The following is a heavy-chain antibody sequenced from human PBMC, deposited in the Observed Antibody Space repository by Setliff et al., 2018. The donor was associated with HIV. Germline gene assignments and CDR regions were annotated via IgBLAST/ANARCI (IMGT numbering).Heavy chain of an antibody. CDR1: KITVSDIW. J-gene: IGHJ6*02. Sequence: PGGSLRLSCSASKITVSDIWMTWVRQAPGKGLEWVSVISGDSNAYYADSVRGRFIISRDSSKNTLYLQMNSLRVEDTAVYYCAKSRTIYGEVIIQWAYMDVWGQGTTVTVSS. D-gene: IGHD3-3*01. V-gene: IGHV3-66*02. CDR3: AKSRTIYGEVIIQWAYMDV. CDR2: ISGDSNA.